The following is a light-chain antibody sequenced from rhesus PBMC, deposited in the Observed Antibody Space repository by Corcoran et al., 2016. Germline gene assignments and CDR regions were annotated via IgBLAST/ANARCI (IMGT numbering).Light chain of an antibody. CDR1: QDISSF. J-gene: IGKJ4*01. V-gene: IGKV1-38*01. CDR2: DAS. CDR3: QQRKTYPLT. Sequence: DIQLTQSPSSLSASVGDRVTITCRASQDISSFLACDQQKPGKAPKFLIFDASNLQSGVPSRFSGIGSGTDFTLTISSLQPEDFAVYYCQQRKTYPLTFGGGTRVEIK.